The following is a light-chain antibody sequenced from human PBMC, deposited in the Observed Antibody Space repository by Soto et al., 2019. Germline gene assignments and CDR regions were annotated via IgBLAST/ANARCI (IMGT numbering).Light chain of an antibody. J-gene: IGLJ1*01. V-gene: IGLV1-44*01. CDR2: SNN. CDR1: SSNIGSNT. CDR3: AAWDDSPYV. Sequence: QSLLTQPPSASGTPGQMVTISCYGSSSNIGSNTVNWYQQLPGTAPKLLIYSNNQRPSGVPDRFSGSKSGTSASLVISGLQSEDEADYYCAAWDDSPYVFGTGTKVTVL.